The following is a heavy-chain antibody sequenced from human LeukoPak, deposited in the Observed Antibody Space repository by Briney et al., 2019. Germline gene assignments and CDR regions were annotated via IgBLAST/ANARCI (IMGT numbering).Heavy chain of an antibody. CDR3: ARDGRYYYGSGSYYTAFDI. CDR1: GGSFSGYY. Sequence: SETLSLTCAVYGGSFSGYYWSWIRQPPGKGLEWIGYIYHSGSTYYNPSLKSRVTISVDRSKNQFSLKLSSVTAADTAVYYCARDGRYYYGSGSYYTAFDIWGQGTMVTVSS. CDR2: IYHSGST. J-gene: IGHJ3*02. V-gene: IGHV4-30-2*01. D-gene: IGHD3-10*01.